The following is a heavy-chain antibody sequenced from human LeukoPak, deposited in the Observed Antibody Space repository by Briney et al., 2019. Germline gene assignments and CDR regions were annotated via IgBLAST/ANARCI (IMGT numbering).Heavy chain of an antibody. CDR2: IKQDGSEK. D-gene: IGHD5-18*01. J-gene: IGHJ4*02. CDR3: ARAGYTYATFYY. Sequence: GGSLRLSCAASGFTFNTYWMTWVRQAPGKGLEWVASIKQDGSEKYYVDSVKGRFTISRDNARNSLCLQMNSLRAEDTTMYYCARAGYTYATFYYWDQGTLVTVSS. V-gene: IGHV3-7*01. CDR1: GFTFNTYW.